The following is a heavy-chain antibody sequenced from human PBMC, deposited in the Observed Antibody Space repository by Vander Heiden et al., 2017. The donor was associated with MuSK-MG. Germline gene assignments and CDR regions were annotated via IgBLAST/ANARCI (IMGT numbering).Heavy chain of an antibody. CDR2: ISSSSSYI. Sequence: EVQLVESGGGLVKPGGSLRLSCAAPGFTFSSYSMNWVGQAPGKGLEWFSSISSSSSYIYYTDSVKGRFTISRDNAKNSLYLQMNSLRAEDTAVYYCARDNGDSPYYFDYWGQGTLVTVSS. CDR1: GFTFSSYS. CDR3: ARDNGDSPYYFDY. V-gene: IGHV3-21*01. J-gene: IGHJ4*02. D-gene: IGHD4-17*01.